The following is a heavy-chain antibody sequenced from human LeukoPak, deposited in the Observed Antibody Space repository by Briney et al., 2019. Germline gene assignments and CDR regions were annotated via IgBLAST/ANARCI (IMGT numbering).Heavy chain of an antibody. CDR1: GYTFTSYD. Sequence: GASVKVSCKASGYTFTSYDISWVRQAPGQGLEWMGRIIPIFGTANYAQKFQGRVTITTDESTSTAYMELSSLRSEDTAVYYCARGAGYYGSGSFFDYWGQGTLVTVSS. CDR2: IIPIFGTA. J-gene: IGHJ4*02. CDR3: ARGAGYYGSGSFFDY. D-gene: IGHD3-10*01. V-gene: IGHV1-69*05.